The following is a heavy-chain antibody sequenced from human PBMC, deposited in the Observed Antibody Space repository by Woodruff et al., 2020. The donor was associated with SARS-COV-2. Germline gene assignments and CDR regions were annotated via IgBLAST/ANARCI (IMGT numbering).Heavy chain of an antibody. J-gene: IGHJ4*02. V-gene: IGHV3-30*02. CDR3: AKGGSSGWTFDY. D-gene: IGHD6-19*01. Sequence: FTISRDNSKNTHYLQMNSLRAEDTAVYYCAKGGSSGWTFDYWGQGTLVTVSS.